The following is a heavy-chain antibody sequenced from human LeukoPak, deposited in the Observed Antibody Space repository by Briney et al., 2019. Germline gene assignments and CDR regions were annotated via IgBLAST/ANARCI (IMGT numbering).Heavy chain of an antibody. J-gene: IGHJ4*02. CDR1: GFTFSDHY. CDR3: ARTAWAAAGIRPSPFDY. V-gene: IGHV3-72*01. Sequence: GGSLRLSCAASGFTFSDHYMDWVRQAPGKGLEWVARTRNKANSYTTEYAASVKGRFIISRDASKNSLYLQMNSLKTEDTAVYYCARTAWAAAGIRPSPFDYWGQGTLVTVSS. CDR2: TRNKANSYTT. D-gene: IGHD6-13*01.